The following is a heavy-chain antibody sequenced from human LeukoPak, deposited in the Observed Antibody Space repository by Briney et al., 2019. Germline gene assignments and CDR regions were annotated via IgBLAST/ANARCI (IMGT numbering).Heavy chain of an antibody. V-gene: IGHV5-51*01. Sequence: GESLKISCKGSGYSFTSYWIGWVRQMPGKGLEWMGIIYPGVSDTRYSPSFQGQVTISVDKSITTAFLQWSSLKASDTAMYYCARAYCSGGSCYTPAAFDIWGQGTMVTVSS. CDR2: IYPGVSDT. CDR3: ARAYCSGGSCYTPAAFDI. J-gene: IGHJ3*02. D-gene: IGHD2-15*01. CDR1: GYSFTSYW.